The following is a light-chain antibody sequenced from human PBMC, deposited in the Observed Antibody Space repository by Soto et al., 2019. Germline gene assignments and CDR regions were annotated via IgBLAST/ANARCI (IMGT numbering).Light chain of an antibody. CDR2: DAS. V-gene: IGKV1-5*01. CDR1: QSISSL. CDR3: QQYNSYWT. Sequence: DIQMTQSPATLSASVGDRVTITCRASQSISSLFAWYQQKPGTAPQLLIYDASSLESGVPSRFSGSGSGTEFPLTISRLQPDDFATYYCQQYNSYWTFGQGTKVDI. J-gene: IGKJ1*01.